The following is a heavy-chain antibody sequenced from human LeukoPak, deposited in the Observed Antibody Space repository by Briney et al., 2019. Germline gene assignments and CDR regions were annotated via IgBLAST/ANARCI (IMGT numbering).Heavy chain of an antibody. CDR1: GFTFSGYE. Sequence: QPGGSLRLSCAASGFTFSGYEMNWVRQAPGKGLEWVSYISTSGSTIYYADSVKGRFTISRDNSKNTLYLQMNSLRAEDTAVYYCATPRVRGVPVPSYFDYWGQGTLVTVSS. J-gene: IGHJ4*02. CDR2: ISTSGSTI. V-gene: IGHV3-48*03. CDR3: ATPRVRGVPVPSYFDY. D-gene: IGHD3-10*01.